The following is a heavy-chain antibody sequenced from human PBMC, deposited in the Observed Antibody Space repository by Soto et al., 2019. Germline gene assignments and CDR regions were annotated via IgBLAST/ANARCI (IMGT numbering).Heavy chain of an antibody. CDR2: ISHGGGT. J-gene: IGHJ4*02. CDR1: GGSFIGYY. CDR3: GSRRSVSIFGVAQGGYN. Sequence: QVQLQQWGAGLLKPSETLSLTCAVYGGSFIGYYWTWIRQPPGKGLEWIGEISHGGGTKYNSSLKSRATISVDTSKNQSSLQLSSVTAADTAVYYCGSRRSVSIFGVAQGGYNWGQGTVVTVSS. V-gene: IGHV4-34*01. D-gene: IGHD3-3*01.